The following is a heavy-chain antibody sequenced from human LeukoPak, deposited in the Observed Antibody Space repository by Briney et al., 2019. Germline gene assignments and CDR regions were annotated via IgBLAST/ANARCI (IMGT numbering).Heavy chain of an antibody. D-gene: IGHD6-13*01. V-gene: IGHV4-39*07. CDR3: AREYSSSWLPFDP. CDR1: GGSISSSSYY. CDR2: IYYSGST. Sequence: PSETLSLTCTVSGGSISSSSYYWGWIRQPPGKGLEWIGSIYYSGSTYYNPSLKSRVTISVDTSKNQFSLKLSSVTAADTAVYYCAREYSSSWLPFDPWGQGTLVTVSS. J-gene: IGHJ5*02.